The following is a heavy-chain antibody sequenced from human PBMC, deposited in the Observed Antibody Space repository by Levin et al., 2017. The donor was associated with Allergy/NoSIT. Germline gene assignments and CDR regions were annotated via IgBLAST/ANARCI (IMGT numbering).Heavy chain of an antibody. V-gene: IGHV4-59*01. CDR3: ARGETYYYGL. Sequence: SPTLSLPCTVSGGSIRSYYWSWIRQPPGKGLEWIGYIYYSGSTNYNPSLKSRVTISVDTSKNQFSLKLSSVTAADTAVYYCARGETYYYGLWGQGTLVTVSS. J-gene: IGHJ4*02. CDR2: IYYSGST. CDR1: GGSIRSYY. D-gene: IGHD3-10*01.